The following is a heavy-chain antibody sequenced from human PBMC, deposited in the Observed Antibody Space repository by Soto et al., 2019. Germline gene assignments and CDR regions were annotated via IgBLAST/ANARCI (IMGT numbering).Heavy chain of an antibody. V-gene: IGHV3-48*03. Sequence: GGSLRLSYAASGFTFSSSGMYWVRQAPGKGLEWVSYIHPGGQIIFYADSVKGRFTISRDNAKNSVYLQMNNLRAEDTAVYYCARRGSSWGQGTMVTVSS. CDR3: ARRGSS. D-gene: IGHD2-2*01. CDR1: GFTFSSSG. CDR2: IHPGGQII. J-gene: IGHJ3*01.